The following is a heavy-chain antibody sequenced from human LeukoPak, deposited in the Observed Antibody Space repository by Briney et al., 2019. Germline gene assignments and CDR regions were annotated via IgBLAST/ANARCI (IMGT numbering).Heavy chain of an antibody. CDR3: ARDLVYAFDY. CDR1: GFSFSSYS. Sequence: GGSLRLSCAASGFSFSSYSMNWIRQAPGKGLEWVSYISGSGNAKHYTDSVKGRFTISRDNGKNALYLQMNSLRAEDTAVYFCARDLVYAFDYWGQGTLVTVSS. D-gene: IGHD2-8*01. CDR2: ISGSGNAK. J-gene: IGHJ4*02. V-gene: IGHV3-48*01.